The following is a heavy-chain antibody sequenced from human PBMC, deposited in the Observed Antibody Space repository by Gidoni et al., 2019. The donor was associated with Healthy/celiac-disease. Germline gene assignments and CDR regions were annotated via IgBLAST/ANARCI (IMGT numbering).Heavy chain of an antibody. V-gene: IGHV3-23*01. J-gene: IGHJ4*02. CDR1: GFTFSSYA. D-gene: IGHD2-15*01. Sequence: EVQLLESGGGLVQPGGSLRLSCAASGFTFSSYAMSWVRQAPGKGLEWVSAISGSGGSTYYADSVKGRFTISRDNSKNTLYLQMNSLRAEDTAVYYCANFPSSIGYCSGGSCNWGQGTLVTVSS. CDR2: ISGSGGST. CDR3: ANFPSSIGYCSGGSCN.